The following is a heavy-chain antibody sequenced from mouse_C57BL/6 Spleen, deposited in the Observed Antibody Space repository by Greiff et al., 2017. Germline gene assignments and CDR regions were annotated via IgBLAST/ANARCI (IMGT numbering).Heavy chain of an antibody. CDR3: ARPIYYGSLYAMDD. J-gene: IGHJ4*01. CDR2: IYPGSGST. CDR1: GYTFTSYW. D-gene: IGHD1-1*01. V-gene: IGHV1-55*01. Sequence: VQLQQSGAELVKPGASVKMSCKASGYTFTSYWITWVKQRPGQGLEWIGDIYPGSGSTNYNEKFKSKATLTVDTSSSTAYMQLSSLTSEDSAVYYCARPIYYGSLYAMDDWGQGTSVTVSS.